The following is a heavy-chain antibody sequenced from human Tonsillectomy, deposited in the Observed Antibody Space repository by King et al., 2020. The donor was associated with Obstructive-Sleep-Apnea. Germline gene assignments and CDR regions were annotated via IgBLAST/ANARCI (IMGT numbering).Heavy chain of an antibody. CDR3: ARVRIGSSGGMDV. CDR2: IYYSGST. V-gene: IGHV4-31*03. Sequence: MQLQESGPGLVKPSQTLSLTCTVSGGSISSGGYYWSWIRQHPGKGLEWIGYIYYSGSTYYNPSHKSRVTISVDTSKNKFSLKLSSVTAADTAVYYCARVRIGSSGGMDVWGQGTTVTVSS. D-gene: IGHD6-25*01. CDR1: GGSISSGGYY. J-gene: IGHJ6*02.